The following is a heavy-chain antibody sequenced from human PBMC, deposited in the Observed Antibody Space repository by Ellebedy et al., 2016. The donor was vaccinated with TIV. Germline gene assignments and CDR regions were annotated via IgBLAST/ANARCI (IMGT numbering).Heavy chain of an antibody. Sequence: GESLKISCRGSTYSFANNWITWVRQMPGKGLEWMGRIDPSDSYTNYSPSFRGRVSISIDKSISTAYLQWSSLKASDTAMYFCASQGSRSSGVDYWGQGTLVIVSS. D-gene: IGHD6-6*01. CDR3: ASQGSRSSGVDY. V-gene: IGHV5-10-1*01. CDR1: TYSFANNW. J-gene: IGHJ4*02. CDR2: IDPSDSYT.